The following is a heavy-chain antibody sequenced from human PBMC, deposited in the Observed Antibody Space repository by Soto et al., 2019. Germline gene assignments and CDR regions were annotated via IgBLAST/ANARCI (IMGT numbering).Heavy chain of an antibody. D-gene: IGHD3-10*01. CDR3: ARGPTLWRIKNNWFDP. V-gene: IGHV1-69*01. Sequence: QVQLVQSGAEVKKPGSSVKVSCKASGGTFSSYAISWVRQAPGQGLEWMGGIIPIFGTANYAQKFQGRVTITAEESTSRAYMELSSLRSEDTAVYYCARGPTLWRIKNNWFDPWGQGTLVTVSS. CDR2: IIPIFGTA. CDR1: GGTFSSYA. J-gene: IGHJ5*02.